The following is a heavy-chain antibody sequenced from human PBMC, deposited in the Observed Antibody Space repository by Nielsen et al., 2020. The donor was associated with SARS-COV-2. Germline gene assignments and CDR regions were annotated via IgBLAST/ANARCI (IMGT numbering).Heavy chain of an antibody. Sequence: GGSLRLSCAASGFAFSRYVMHWVRQAPGKGLEWVAVISYDGSNKYYADSVKGRFTISRDNSKNTLYLQMNSLRAEDTAVYYCVEAFDIWGQGTMVTVSS. CDR3: VEAFDI. CDR1: GFAFSRYV. J-gene: IGHJ3*02. CDR2: ISYDGSNK. V-gene: IGHV3-30-3*01.